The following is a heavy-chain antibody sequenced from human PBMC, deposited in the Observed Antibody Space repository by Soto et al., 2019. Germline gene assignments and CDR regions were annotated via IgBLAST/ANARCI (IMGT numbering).Heavy chain of an antibody. Sequence: QVQLVESGGGVVQPGTSLRLSCAASGFTISTHGMHWVRQAPGKGLEWVANSWYDGSNKFYADSVKGRFTISKDNSKSTLYVETNSLRAVDTAVYYCAAATTWNFHFHYWGQGTQVTVSS. CDR3: AAATTWNFHFHY. J-gene: IGHJ4*02. CDR1: GFTISTHG. CDR2: SWYDGSNK. V-gene: IGHV3-33*01. D-gene: IGHD1-7*01.